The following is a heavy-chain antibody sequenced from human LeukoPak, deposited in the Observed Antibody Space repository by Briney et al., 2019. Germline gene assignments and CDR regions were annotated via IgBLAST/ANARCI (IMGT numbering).Heavy chain of an antibody. J-gene: IGHJ4*02. V-gene: IGHV4-59*08. CDR1: GGSLSSYY. CDR2: IYYSGST. D-gene: IGHD2-15*01. CDR3: ARHEEAFVVVAASSFDY. Sequence: SETLSLTCTVSGGSLSSYYWSWIRQPPGKGLEWIGYIYYSGSTNYNPSLKSRVTISVDTSKNQFSLKLSSVTAADTAVYYCARHEEAFVVVAASSFDYWGQGTLVTVSS.